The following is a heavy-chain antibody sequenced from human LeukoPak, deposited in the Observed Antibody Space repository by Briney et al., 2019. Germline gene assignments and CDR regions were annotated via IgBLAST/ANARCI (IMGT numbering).Heavy chain of an antibody. CDR2: VIPISGTA. J-gene: IGHJ5*02. V-gene: IGHV1-69*13. Sequence: ASVKVSCKASGGTFSSYAISWVRQAPGQGLEWMGGVIPISGTANYAQKFQGRVTITADESTSTAYMELSSLRSEDTAVYYCARGGWINWFDPWGQGTLVTVSS. CDR3: ARGGWINWFDP. CDR1: GGTFSSYA. D-gene: IGHD5-12*01.